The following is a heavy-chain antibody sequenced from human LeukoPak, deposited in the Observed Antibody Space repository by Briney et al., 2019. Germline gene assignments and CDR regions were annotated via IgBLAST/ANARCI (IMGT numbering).Heavy chain of an antibody. V-gene: IGHV3-30*19. J-gene: IGHJ4*02. CDR2: ISYDGSSK. D-gene: IGHD3-16*01. CDR1: GFTFSSYG. Sequence: GSLRLSCAASGFTFSSYGMHWVRQAPGKGLEWVAVISYDGSSKYYADSVKGRFTISRDNSKNTLYLQMNSLRAEDTAVYYCARDGGSSEFDYWGQGTLVTVSS. CDR3: ARDGGSSEFDY.